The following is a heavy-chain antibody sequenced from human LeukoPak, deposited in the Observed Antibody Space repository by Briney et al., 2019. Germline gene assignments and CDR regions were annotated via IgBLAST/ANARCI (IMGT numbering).Heavy chain of an antibody. V-gene: IGHV3-30*02. Sequence: GGSLRLSCAASGFTFSNCGMHWVRQAPGKGLEWVAFIRYDGGNKNYADSVQGRFTISRDNSKNTLYLQMNSLRTEDTAVYYCAKSPIAVTGTFREYYIDVWGKGTTVAVSS. CDR1: GFTFSNCG. J-gene: IGHJ6*03. CDR3: AKSPIAVTGTFREYYIDV. D-gene: IGHD6-19*01. CDR2: IRYDGGNK.